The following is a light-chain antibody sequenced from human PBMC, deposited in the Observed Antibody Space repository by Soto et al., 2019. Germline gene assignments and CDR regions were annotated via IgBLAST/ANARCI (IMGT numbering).Light chain of an antibody. Sequence: DIQMTQSPSSVSASVGDRVTITCRASQDINKWLAWYQQKPGLAPNLVIYTASRLHGGGPSRFSGSASGTDFTLTISSLQPEDVATYYCQQGNNYPRTFGQGTKVDIK. J-gene: IGKJ1*01. CDR3: QQGNNYPRT. CDR2: TAS. V-gene: IGKV1-12*01. CDR1: QDINKW.